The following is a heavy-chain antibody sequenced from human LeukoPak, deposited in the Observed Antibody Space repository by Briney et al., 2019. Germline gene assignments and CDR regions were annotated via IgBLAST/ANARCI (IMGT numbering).Heavy chain of an antibody. Sequence: GGSLRLSCAASGFTFRSHSLDWVRQAPGKGLEWVSTLSGSGITTYYADSVKGRFTISRDNSKNTLYLQMNSLRAEDTAVYYCAKGIYSSGWSYFDYWGHGTLVTVSS. J-gene: IGHJ4*01. CDR1: GFTFRSHS. D-gene: IGHD6-19*01. CDR3: AKGIYSSGWSYFDY. V-gene: IGHV3-23*01. CDR2: LSGSGITT.